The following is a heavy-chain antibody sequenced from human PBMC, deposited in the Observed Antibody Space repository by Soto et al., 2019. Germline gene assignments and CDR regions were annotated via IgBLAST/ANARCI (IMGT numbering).Heavy chain of an antibody. V-gene: IGHV3-33*01. CDR1: GFTFSSYL. Sequence: GGSLRLSCAASGFTFSSYLMHWVRQAPGKGLEWVAVIWYDGSNKYYADSVKGRFTISRDNSKNTLYLQMNSLRAEDTAVYYCARDLNSGYTNEYISYGMDVWGQGTTVTVSS. D-gene: IGHD5-12*01. CDR3: ARDLNSGYTNEYISYGMDV. CDR2: IWYDGSNK. J-gene: IGHJ6*01.